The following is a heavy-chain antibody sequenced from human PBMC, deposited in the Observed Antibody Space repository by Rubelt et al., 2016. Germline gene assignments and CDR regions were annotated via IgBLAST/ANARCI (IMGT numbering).Heavy chain of an antibody. V-gene: IGHV4-59*02. D-gene: IGHD4-17*01. J-gene: IGHJ3*02. Sequence: GGSVSSYYWSWIRQPPGKGLEYIGYMYDSEITNYNPSLKGRVTMSVDTSKNQFDLKLSSVTAADTAVYYCARGGYGSQEASDEFDIWGQGTMVTVSS. CDR2: MYDSEIT. CDR1: GGSVSSYY. CDR3: ARGGYGSQEASDEFDI.